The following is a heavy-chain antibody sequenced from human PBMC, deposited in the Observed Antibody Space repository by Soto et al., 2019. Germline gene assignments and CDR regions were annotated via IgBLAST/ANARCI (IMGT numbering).Heavy chain of an antibody. J-gene: IGHJ4*02. Sequence: EVQLVESGGGLVQPGGSLRLSCAASGFTFSGSRMHWVRQAPGKELVWVSRINGDGSGTSYADFVKGRFTISRDDAKNTLFLPMNGLRAEDTAVYYCARGIFGSGTANDYWGQGTLVTVSS. CDR3: ARGIFGSGTANDY. CDR1: GFTFSGSR. V-gene: IGHV3-74*01. CDR2: INGDGSGT. D-gene: IGHD3-10*01.